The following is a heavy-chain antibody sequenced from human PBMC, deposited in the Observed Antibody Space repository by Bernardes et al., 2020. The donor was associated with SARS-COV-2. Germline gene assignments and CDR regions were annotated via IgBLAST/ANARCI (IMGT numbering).Heavy chain of an antibody. CDR1: GYNFITYD. Sequence: ASVKVSCKTSGYNFITYDIIWVRQATGQRLEWMGWMNPHNDNRGYAQKFHGRVTMTKDPSISTAYMELDSLTSEDTAVYYCARGPLSTELTPGRLDYWGEGTLVTVSS. V-gene: IGHV1-8*02. J-gene: IGHJ4*02. D-gene: IGHD1-26*01. CDR2: MNPHNDNR. CDR3: ARGPLSTELTPGRLDY.